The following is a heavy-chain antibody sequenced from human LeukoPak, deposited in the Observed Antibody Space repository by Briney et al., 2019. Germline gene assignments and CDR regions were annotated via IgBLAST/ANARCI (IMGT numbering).Heavy chain of an antibody. V-gene: IGHV4-39*07. D-gene: IGHD4-17*01. J-gene: IGHJ4*02. CDR1: GGSISSSSYY. Sequence: SETLSLTCTVSGGSISSSSYYWGWIRQPPGKGLEWIGSIYYSGSTYYNPSLKSRVTISVDTSKNQFSLKLSSVTAADTAVYYCARKANYGDYGRWGQGTLVTVSS. CDR3: ARKANYGDYGR. CDR2: IYYSGST.